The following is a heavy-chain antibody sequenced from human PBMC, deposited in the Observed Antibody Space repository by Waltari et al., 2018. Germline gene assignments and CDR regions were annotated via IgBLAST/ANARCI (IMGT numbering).Heavy chain of an antibody. CDR2: IKNKTDGGTT. D-gene: IGHD6-13*01. CDR1: GFTFSNAW. Sequence: EVQLVESGGGLVKPGGSLRLSCAASGFTFSNAWMSWVRQAPGKGLEWVGRIKNKTDGGTTDYAAPVKGRFTISRNESKNTLYLQMNSLKTEDTAVYYCTTLYSSSWYCFDYWGQGTLVTVSS. J-gene: IGHJ4*02. CDR3: TTLYSSSWYCFDY. V-gene: IGHV3-15*01.